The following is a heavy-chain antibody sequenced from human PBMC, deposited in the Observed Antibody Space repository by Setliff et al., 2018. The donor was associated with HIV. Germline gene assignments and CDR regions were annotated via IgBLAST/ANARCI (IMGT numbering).Heavy chain of an antibody. Sequence: GESLKISCAASGFTFSSYAMTWVRQAPGKGLEWVSGISGSGGNTYYADSVKGRFTISRDNSKNTLYLQMNSLRAEDTAVYYCAKGASSGWIHRYFDLWGRGTLVTVSS. CDR3: AKGASSGWIHRYFDL. D-gene: IGHD6-19*01. V-gene: IGHV3-23*01. J-gene: IGHJ2*01. CDR1: GFTFSSYA. CDR2: ISGSGGNT.